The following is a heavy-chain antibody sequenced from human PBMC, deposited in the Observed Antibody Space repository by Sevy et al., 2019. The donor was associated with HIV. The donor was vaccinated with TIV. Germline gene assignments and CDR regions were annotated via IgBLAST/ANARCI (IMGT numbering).Heavy chain of an antibody. J-gene: IGHJ5*02. CDR1: GYSISSGYY. V-gene: IGHV4-38-2*02. CDR2: SYHSGST. D-gene: IGHD6-13*01. Sequence: SETLSLTCTVSGYSISSGYYWGWIRQPPGKGLEWIGSSYHSGSTYYNPSLKSRVTISVDTSKNQFSLKLSSVTAADTAVYYCARPEAAAQRWFDPWGQGTLVTVSS. CDR3: ARPEAAAQRWFDP.